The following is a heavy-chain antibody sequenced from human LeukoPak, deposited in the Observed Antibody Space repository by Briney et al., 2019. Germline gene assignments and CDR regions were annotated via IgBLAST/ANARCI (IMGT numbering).Heavy chain of an antibody. CDR2: ISADNGFT. J-gene: IGHJ5*02. CDR1: GYTITSYG. D-gene: IGHD6-19*01. Sequence: ASVNVSCTASGYTITSYGINWVRQAPGQGLEWMGWISADNGFTASAQNLQGRVTMTTDTSTNTAYMELRSLRSDDTAVYYCANLAGVVAGLDPWGQGTLVTVSS. V-gene: IGHV1-18*01. CDR3: ANLAGVVAGLDP.